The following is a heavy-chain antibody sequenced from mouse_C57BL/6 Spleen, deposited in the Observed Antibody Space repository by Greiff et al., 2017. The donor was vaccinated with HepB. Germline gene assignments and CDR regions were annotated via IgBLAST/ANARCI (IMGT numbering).Heavy chain of an antibody. J-gene: IGHJ3*01. CDR3: ARSGTGTVFAY. V-gene: IGHV1-52*01. CDR2: IDPSDSET. CDR1: GYTFTSYW. Sequence: QVQLQQPGAELVRPGSSVKLSCKASGYTFTSYWMHWVKQRPIQGLEWIGNIDPSDSETHYNQKFKDKATLTVDKSSSTAYMQLSSLTSEDSAVYYCARSGTGTVFAYWGQGTLVTVSA. D-gene: IGHD4-1*01.